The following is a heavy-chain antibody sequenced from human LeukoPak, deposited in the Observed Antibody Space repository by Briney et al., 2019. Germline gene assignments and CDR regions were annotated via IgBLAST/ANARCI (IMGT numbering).Heavy chain of an antibody. Sequence: ASVKVSCKASGYTFTSYAINWVRQAPGQGLELMGWIHTNTGNPTYAQGFTGRFVFSLDTSVSTAYLQISSLKAEDTAVYFCARFTATYYDDSSGLDYWGQGTLVTVSS. J-gene: IGHJ4*02. CDR1: GYTFTSYA. D-gene: IGHD3-22*01. CDR2: IHTNTGNP. CDR3: ARFTATYYDDSSGLDY. V-gene: IGHV7-4-1*02.